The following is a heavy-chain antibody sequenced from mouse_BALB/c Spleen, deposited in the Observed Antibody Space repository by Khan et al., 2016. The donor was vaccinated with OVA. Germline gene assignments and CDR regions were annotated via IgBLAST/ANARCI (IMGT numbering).Heavy chain of an antibody. D-gene: IGHD3-2*02. CDR3: AREEALYYFGY. Sequence: VQLQQSGAELVRPGASVKLSCKTSGYSFTSYWIHWVKQRSGQGLEWIARIYPGTNNTYYNEKFKDKATLTADTSSSTAYMQLSSLKSEDAAVYFCAREEALYYFGYWGQGTTLTVSS. J-gene: IGHJ2*01. CDR2: IYPGTNNT. V-gene: IGHV1S132*01. CDR1: GYSFTSYW.